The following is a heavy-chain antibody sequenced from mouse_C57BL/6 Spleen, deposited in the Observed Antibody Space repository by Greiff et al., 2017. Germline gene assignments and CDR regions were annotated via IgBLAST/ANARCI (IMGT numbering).Heavy chain of an antibody. D-gene: IGHD1-1*01. CDR3: EKYITTIVERHYYAMDY. CDR2: ISSGSSTI. CDR1: GFTFSDYG. Sequence: DVKLVESGGGLVKPGGSLKLSCAASGFTFSDYGMHWVRQAPEKGLEWVAYISSGSSTIYYADTVKGRFTISRANAKNTLFLQMTILRSGETAMYYCEKYITTIVERHYYAMDYWGQGTSVTVSS. J-gene: IGHJ4*01. V-gene: IGHV5-17*01.